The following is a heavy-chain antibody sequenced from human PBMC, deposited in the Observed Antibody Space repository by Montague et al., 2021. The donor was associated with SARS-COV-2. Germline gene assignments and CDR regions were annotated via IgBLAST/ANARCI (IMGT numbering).Heavy chain of an antibody. V-gene: IGHV4-59*01. D-gene: IGHD3-9*01. J-gene: IGHJ4*02. Sequence: SETLSLTCTVSGGSISSCYWNWTRQRPGQELVWILYINYSGSANFNHSLYRRVTITVDSSKNQFSLTLSSVTAADTAAYYCARSRENYNILTGYPYYFDYWGQGTLVTVSS. CDR3: ARSRENYNILTGYPYYFDY. CDR1: GGSISSCY. CDR2: INYSGSA.